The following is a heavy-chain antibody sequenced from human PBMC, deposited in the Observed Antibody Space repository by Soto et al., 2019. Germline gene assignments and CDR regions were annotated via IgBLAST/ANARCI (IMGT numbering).Heavy chain of an antibody. CDR3: ATFPKLLSFNWFDP. J-gene: IGHJ5*02. CDR1: GYSFTSYW. V-gene: IGHV5-10-1*01. D-gene: IGHD2-15*01. CDR2: IDPSDSYT. Sequence: GESLKISCQGSGYSFTSYWISWVRQMPGKGLEWMGRIDPSDSYTNYSPSFQGHVTISADKSISTAYLQWSSLKASDTAMYYCATFPKLLSFNWFDPWGQGTLVTVSS.